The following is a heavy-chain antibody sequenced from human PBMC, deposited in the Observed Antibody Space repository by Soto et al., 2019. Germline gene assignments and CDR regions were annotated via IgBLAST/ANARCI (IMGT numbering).Heavy chain of an antibody. CDR3: ARAGRITMRVVVSDYYYYGMDV. CDR2: IIPIFGTA. D-gene: IGHD3-22*01. V-gene: IGHV1-69*06. Sequence: GASVKVSCKASGGTFSSYAISWVRQAPGQGLEWMGGIIPIFGTANYAQKFQGRVTITADKSASTAYMELSSLRSEDTAVYYCARAGRITMRVVVSDYYYYGMDVWGQGTTVTVSS. CDR1: GGTFSSYA. J-gene: IGHJ6*02.